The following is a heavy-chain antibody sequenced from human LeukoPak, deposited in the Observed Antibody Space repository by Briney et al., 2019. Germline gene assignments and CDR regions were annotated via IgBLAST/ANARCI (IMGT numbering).Heavy chain of an antibody. CDR1: GFTFSSYG. CDR3: ARAFVGI. J-gene: IGHJ3*02. V-gene: IGHV3-7*04. CDR2: IKQDGSEK. Sequence: GGSLRLSCAASGFTFSSYGMHWVRQAPGKGLEWVANIKQDGSEKYYVDSVKGRFTISRDNAKNSLYLQMNSLRAEDTAVYYCARAFVGIWGQGTMVTVSS.